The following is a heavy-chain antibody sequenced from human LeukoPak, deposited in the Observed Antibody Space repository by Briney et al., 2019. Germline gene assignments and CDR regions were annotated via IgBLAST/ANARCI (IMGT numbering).Heavy chain of an antibody. CDR2: IYYSGST. V-gene: IGHV4-59*01. J-gene: IGHJ1*01. Sequence: SGTLSLTCTVSGGSISSYYWSWIRQPPGKGLEWIGYIYYSGSTNYNPSLKSRVTISVDTSKNQFSLKLSSVTAADTAVYYCARALYGGNPVGDAEYFQHWGQGTLVTVSS. CDR3: ARALYGGNPVGDAEYFQH. CDR1: GGSISSYY. D-gene: IGHD4/OR15-4a*01.